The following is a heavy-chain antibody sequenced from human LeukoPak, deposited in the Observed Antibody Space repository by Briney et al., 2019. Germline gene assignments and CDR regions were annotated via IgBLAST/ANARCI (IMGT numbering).Heavy chain of an antibody. Sequence: SETLSLTXTVSGGSISSYYWGWIRQPAGKGLEWIGRIYTSESTNYNPSLKSRVTMSVDTSKNQFSLKLSSVTAADTAVYYCARVALAGAFDIWGQGTMVTVSS. J-gene: IGHJ3*02. CDR3: ARVALAGAFDI. CDR2: IYTSEST. CDR1: GGSISSYY. D-gene: IGHD6-19*01. V-gene: IGHV4-4*07.